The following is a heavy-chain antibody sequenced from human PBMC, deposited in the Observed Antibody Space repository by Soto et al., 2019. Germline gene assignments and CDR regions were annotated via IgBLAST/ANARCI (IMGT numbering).Heavy chain of an antibody. CDR2: IYYSGST. Sequence: SETLSLTCTVSGGSISSYYWSWIRQPPGKGQEWIGYIYYSGSTNYNPSLKSRVTISVDTSKNQFSLKLSSVTAADTAVYYCAKDQLYIRGVIHNWFDPRGQGTLVTVSS. J-gene: IGHJ5*02. CDR3: AKDQLYIRGVIHNWFDP. V-gene: IGHV4-59*01. CDR1: GGSISSYY. D-gene: IGHD3-10*02.